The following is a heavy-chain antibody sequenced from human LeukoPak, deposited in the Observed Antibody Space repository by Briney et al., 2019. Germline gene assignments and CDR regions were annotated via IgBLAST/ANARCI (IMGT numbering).Heavy chain of an antibody. V-gene: IGHV3-30*02. D-gene: IGHD3-3*01. Sequence: GGSLRLSCAASGFSFSSYGMHWVRQAPGKGLEWVAFIRYDESNKYYADSVKGRFTISRDNSRNTLYLQMNSLRAEDTAVYYCARENYDFDYWGQGTLVTVSS. CDR3: ARENYDFDY. CDR1: GFSFSSYG. J-gene: IGHJ4*02. CDR2: IRYDESNK.